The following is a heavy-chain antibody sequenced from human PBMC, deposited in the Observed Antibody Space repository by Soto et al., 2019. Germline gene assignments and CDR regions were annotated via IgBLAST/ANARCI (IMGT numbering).Heavy chain of an antibody. CDR3: ARAKAPLYSSSWYWFDP. J-gene: IGHJ5*02. D-gene: IGHD6-13*01. CDR1: GGSISSYC. CDR2: IYYSGST. Sequence: SETLSLTCTVSGGSISSYCWSWIRQPPGKGLEWIGYIYYSGSTNYNPSLKSRVTISVDTSKNQFSLKLSSVTAADTAVYYCARAKAPLYSSSWYWFDPWGQGTLVTVS. V-gene: IGHV4-59*08.